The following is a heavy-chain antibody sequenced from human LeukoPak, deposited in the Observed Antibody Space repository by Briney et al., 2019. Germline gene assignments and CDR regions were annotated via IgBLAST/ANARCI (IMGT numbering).Heavy chain of an antibody. D-gene: IGHD3-3*01. V-gene: IGHV1-69*05. J-gene: IGHJ6*03. CDR1: GCTFSSYA. Sequence: SVKVSCKASGCTFSSYAISWVRQAPGQGLEWMGGIIPIFGTANYAQKVQGRVTITTDESTSTAYMELSSLRSEDTAVYYCARALGVVKDYYYYMDVWGKGTTVTVSS. CDR3: ARALGVVKDYYYYMDV. CDR2: IIPIFGTA.